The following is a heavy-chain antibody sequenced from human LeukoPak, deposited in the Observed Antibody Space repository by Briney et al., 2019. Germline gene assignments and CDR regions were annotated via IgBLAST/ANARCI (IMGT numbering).Heavy chain of an antibody. D-gene: IGHD3-3*01. V-gene: IGHV3-30*02. CDR1: GFTFSSYG. CDR3: AKDPLRFLEWSQGYMDV. J-gene: IGHJ6*03. Sequence: PGGSLRLSCAASGFTFSSYGMHWVRQAPGKGLEWVAFILYDGSNKYYADSVKGRFTISRDNSKNTLYLQMNSLRAEDTAVYYCAKDPLRFLEWSQGYMDVWGKGTTVTVSS. CDR2: ILYDGSNK.